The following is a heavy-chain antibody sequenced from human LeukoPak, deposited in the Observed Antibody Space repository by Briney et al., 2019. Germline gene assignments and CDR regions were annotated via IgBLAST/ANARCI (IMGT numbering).Heavy chain of an antibody. CDR3: ARDCSSGWYAATDY. CDR2: INTNTGNP. V-gene: IGHV7-4-1*02. D-gene: IGHD6-19*01. CDR1: GYTFTSYA. Sequence: ASVKVSCKASGYTFTSYAMNWVRQAPGQGLEWMGRINTNTGNPTYAQGFTGRFVFSLDTSVSTAYLQISSLKAEDTAVYYCARDCSSGWYAATDYWGQGTLVTVSS. J-gene: IGHJ4*02.